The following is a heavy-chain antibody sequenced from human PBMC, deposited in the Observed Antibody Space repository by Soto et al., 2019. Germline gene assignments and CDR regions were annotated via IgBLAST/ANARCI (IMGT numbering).Heavy chain of an antibody. V-gene: IGHV1-58*01. D-gene: IGHD2-8*01. Sequence: ASVKVSCKASGFTFTSSAVQWVRQARGQRLEWIGWIVVGSGNTNYAQKFQERVAITRDMSTSTAYMELSSLRSEDTAVYYCAAGTLVYCTNGVCYLEGYYYYYGMDVWGQ. CDR3: AAGTLVYCTNGVCYLEGYYYYYGMDV. J-gene: IGHJ6*02. CDR1: GFTFTSSA. CDR2: IVVGSGNT.